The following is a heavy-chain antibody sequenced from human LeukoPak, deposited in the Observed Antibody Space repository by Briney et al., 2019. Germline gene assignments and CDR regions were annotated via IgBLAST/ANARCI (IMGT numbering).Heavy chain of an antibody. CDR2: INPDGSDK. Sequence: GGSLRLSCAASGFTFSNNWMGWVCQAPGKGLEWVANINPDGSDKYYVDSVKGRFTVSRDNAQKSLYLQMNSLTAEDSAVYYCGRWGLNAALDRWGQGSLVTVSS. V-gene: IGHV3-7*01. CDR3: GRWGLNAALDR. J-gene: IGHJ5*02. D-gene: IGHD2-15*01. CDR1: GFTFSNNW.